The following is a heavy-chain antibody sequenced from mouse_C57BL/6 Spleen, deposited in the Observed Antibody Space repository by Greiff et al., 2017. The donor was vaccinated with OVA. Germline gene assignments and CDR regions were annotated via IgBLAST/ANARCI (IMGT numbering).Heavy chain of an antibody. CDR1: GYTFTSYW. J-gene: IGHJ4*01. CDR3: ARLLLNYAMDD. Sequence: QVQLQQPGAELVMPGASVKLSCKASGYTFTSYWMHWVKQRPGQGLEWIGEIDPSDSYTNYNQKFKGKSILTVDKSSSTAYMQLSSLTSEDSAVYYCARLLLNYAMDDWGQGTSVTVSS. CDR2: IDPSDSYT. D-gene: IGHD1-1*01. V-gene: IGHV1-69*01.